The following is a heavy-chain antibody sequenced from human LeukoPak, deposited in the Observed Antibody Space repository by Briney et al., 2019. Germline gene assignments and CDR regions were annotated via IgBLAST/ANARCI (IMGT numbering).Heavy chain of an antibody. J-gene: IGHJ6*03. D-gene: IGHD3-3*01. CDR2: IKQDGSEK. CDR3: ARGGLYYDFWSGYNSYYMDV. Sequence: PGGSLRLSCAASGFTFSSYWMSWVRQAPGKGLEWVANIKQDGSEKYYVDSVKGRFTISRDNAKNSLSLQMNSLRAEDTAVYYCARGGLYYDFWSGYNSYYMDVWGKGTTVTVS. V-gene: IGHV3-7*01. CDR1: GFTFSSYW.